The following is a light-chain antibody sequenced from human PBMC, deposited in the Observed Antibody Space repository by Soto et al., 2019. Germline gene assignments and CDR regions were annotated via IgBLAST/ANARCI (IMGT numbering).Light chain of an antibody. CDR3: SSYTSSSTRV. V-gene: IGLV2-14*03. Sequence: QSALTQPASVSGSPGQSITISCTGTSSDVGAYDFVSWYQQHPDKAPKLMIYEVSNRPSGVSNRFSGSKSVNTATLTISGLQVEDEADYYGSSYTSSSTRVFGTGIKVTGL. CDR2: EVS. CDR1: SSDVGAYDF. J-gene: IGLJ1*01.